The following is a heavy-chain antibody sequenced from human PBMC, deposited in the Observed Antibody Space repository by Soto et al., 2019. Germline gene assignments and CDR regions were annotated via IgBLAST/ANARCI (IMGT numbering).Heavy chain of an antibody. Sequence: EVQLVQSGGGLVQLGGPLKPPFPAPGFAFSGYWLHWFGQAQGKGLMMVPRITGDGTNTAYATSVKGRFTISRDNAKNMVYLQMDSLKAEDTAVYYCARHGGYGTPFDYWGQGALVTVSS. CDR2: ITGDGTNT. D-gene: IGHD5-12*01. CDR1: GFAFSGYW. V-gene: IGHV3-74*01. CDR3: ARHGGYGTPFDY. J-gene: IGHJ4*02.